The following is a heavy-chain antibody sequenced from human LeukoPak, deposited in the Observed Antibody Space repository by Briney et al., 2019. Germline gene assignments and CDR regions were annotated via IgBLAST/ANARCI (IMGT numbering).Heavy chain of an antibody. Sequence: EGSLRLSCAASGFTFSSYTMNWVRQAPGKGLEWVSAISGSGGSTYYADSVKGRFTISRDNAKNSLYLQMNSLRAEDTAVYYCARINTIVVVPAASFDPWGQGTLVTVSS. D-gene: IGHD2-2*01. J-gene: IGHJ5*02. CDR1: GFTFSSYT. CDR3: ARINTIVVVPAASFDP. V-gene: IGHV3-23*01. CDR2: ISGSGGST.